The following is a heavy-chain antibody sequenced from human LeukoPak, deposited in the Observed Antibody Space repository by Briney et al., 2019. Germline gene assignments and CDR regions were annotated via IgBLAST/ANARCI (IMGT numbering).Heavy chain of an antibody. D-gene: IGHD5-18*01. CDR3: ARGGYSYPFDY. J-gene: IGHJ4*02. CDR1: GGSISSSSYY. Sequence: PSETLSLTCTVSGGSISSSSYYWGWIRQPPGKGLEWIGSIYYGGSTYYNPSLKSRVTISVDTSKNQFSLKLSSVTAADTAVYYCARGGYSYPFDYWGQGTLVTVSS. CDR2: IYYGGST. V-gene: IGHV4-39*07.